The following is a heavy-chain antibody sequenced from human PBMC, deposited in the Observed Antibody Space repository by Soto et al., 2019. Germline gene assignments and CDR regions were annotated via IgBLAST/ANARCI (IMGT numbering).Heavy chain of an antibody. J-gene: IGHJ4*02. D-gene: IGHD4-4*01. Sequence: EVHLVESGGGLVQPGGSLRLSCAASGFIVSSSYMSWVRQAPGKGLEWVSIVYIDGSTYYADSVKGRFTISRDNSKNTLYLQILSRRAEDTAVYYCARDAYTRYWGQGTLVTVSS. V-gene: IGHV3-66*01. CDR3: ARDAYTRY. CDR2: VYIDGST. CDR1: GFIVSSSY.